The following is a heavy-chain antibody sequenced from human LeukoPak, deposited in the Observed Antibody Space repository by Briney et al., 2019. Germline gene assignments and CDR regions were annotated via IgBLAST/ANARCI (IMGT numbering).Heavy chain of an antibody. Sequence: GESLKISCKGSGYSFTSYWIGWVRQMPGKGLEWMGIIYPGDSDTRYSPSFQGQVTISADRSISTAYLQWSSLKASDAAMYYCARRVGATTPYFDYWGQGTLVTVSS. V-gene: IGHV5-51*01. J-gene: IGHJ4*02. CDR1: GYSFTSYW. CDR2: IYPGDSDT. CDR3: ARRVGATTPYFDY. D-gene: IGHD1-26*01.